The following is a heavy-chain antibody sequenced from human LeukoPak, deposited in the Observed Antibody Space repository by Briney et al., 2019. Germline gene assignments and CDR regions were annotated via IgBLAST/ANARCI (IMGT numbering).Heavy chain of an antibody. D-gene: IGHD6-13*01. CDR1: GASFTSYW. Sequence: GESLQISCKGSGASFTSYWIGWVRQLPGKGLEWMGIIYPGDSDTRYSPSFQGQVTISADKSISTAYQQWSSLKASDTAMYYCATSIAAAGPNFDYWGQGTLVTVSS. J-gene: IGHJ4*02. CDR3: ATSIAAAGPNFDY. CDR2: IYPGDSDT. V-gene: IGHV5-51*01.